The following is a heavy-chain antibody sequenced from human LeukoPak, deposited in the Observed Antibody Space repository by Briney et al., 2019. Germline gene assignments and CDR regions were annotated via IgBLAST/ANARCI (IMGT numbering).Heavy chain of an antibody. D-gene: IGHD3-22*01. CDR3: ARDLYFPDTSGYKDY. Sequence: KSSETLSLTCAVYGGSFSGYYWSWIRQPPGKGLEWIGTVYYSGSTYYNPSLKSRVTISLDTSKNQFSLKLSSVTAADTAIYYCARDLYFPDTSGYKDYWGQGILVTVSS. J-gene: IGHJ4*02. CDR1: GGSFSGYY. V-gene: IGHV4-34*01. CDR2: VYYSGST.